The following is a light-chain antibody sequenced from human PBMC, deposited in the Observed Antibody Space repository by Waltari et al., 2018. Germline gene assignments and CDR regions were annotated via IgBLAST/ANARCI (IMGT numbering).Light chain of an antibody. Sequence: DIVMTQSPDSLAVSLGERATINCKSSQSVLYSSNKKNYLAWYQQKPGQSPKLLIYWASTRESGVPDRFSGSGSETDFTLTISSLQAEDVAVYYCQQYYSTLSWTFGQGTKEEIK. J-gene: IGKJ1*01. V-gene: IGKV4-1*01. CDR3: QQYYSTLSWT. CDR2: WAS. CDR1: QSVLYSSNKKNY.